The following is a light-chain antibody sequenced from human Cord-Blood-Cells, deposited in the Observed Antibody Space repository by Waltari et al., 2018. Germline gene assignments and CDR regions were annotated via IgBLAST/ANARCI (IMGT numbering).Light chain of an antibody. Sequence: QSALTQPASVSGSPGQSITMSCTGTSSDVGSYNLVSWYQQHPGKAPKLMIYEGSKRPSGVSNRFSGSKSGNTASLTTSGLQAEDEADYYCCSYAGSSTLLFGGGTKLTVL. V-gene: IGLV2-23*01. J-gene: IGLJ2*01. CDR1: SSDVGSYNL. CDR3: CSYAGSSTLL. CDR2: EGS.